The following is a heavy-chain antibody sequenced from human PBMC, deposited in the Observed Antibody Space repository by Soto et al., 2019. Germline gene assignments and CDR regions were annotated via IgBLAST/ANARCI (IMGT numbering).Heavy chain of an antibody. Sequence: SETLSLTCTVSGGSISSYYWSWIRQPPGKGLEWIGYIYYSGSTNYNPSLKSRVTISVDTSKNQFSLKLSSVTAADTAVYYCARAVGYYGSGSYYNAKSNWFDPCGQGTLVTVSS. V-gene: IGHV4-59*01. D-gene: IGHD3-10*01. J-gene: IGHJ5*02. CDR2: IYYSGST. CDR1: GGSISSYY. CDR3: ARAVGYYGSGSYYNAKSNWFDP.